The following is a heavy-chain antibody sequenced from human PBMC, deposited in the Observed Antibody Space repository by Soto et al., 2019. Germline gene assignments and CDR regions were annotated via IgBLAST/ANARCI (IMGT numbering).Heavy chain of an antibody. CDR1: GYTFTSYY. Sequence: ASVKVSCKASGYTFTSYYMHWVRQAPGQGLEWMGIINPSGGSTSYAQKFQGRVTMTRDTSTSTVYMELSSLRSEDTAVYYCARAQHNPIPATAFGCFDYWGQGTLVTXSS. CDR3: ARAQHNPIPATAFGCFDY. J-gene: IGHJ4*02. D-gene: IGHD2-2*01. CDR2: INPSGGST. V-gene: IGHV1-46*03.